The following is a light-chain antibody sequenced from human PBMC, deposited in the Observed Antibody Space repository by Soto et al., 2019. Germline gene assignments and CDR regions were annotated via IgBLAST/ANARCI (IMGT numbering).Light chain of an antibody. CDR1: QSVICN. CDR2: GAS. CDR3: QQYNNWPFT. Sequence: DIVMTQSPAALSVSPGEGATLSCQASQSVICNLAWYQQKPGQAPRLLIYGASTRATGIPARFSGSGSGTEFTLTISSLQSEDFAVYYCQQYNNWPFTFGHGTKLEIK. J-gene: IGKJ2*01. V-gene: IGKV3-15*01.